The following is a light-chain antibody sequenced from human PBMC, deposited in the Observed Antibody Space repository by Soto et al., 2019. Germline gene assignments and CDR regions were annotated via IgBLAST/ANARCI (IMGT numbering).Light chain of an antibody. CDR1: SSNIGSNT. CDR3: ASCAGSLDVVV. V-gene: IGLV1-44*01. Sequence: QSVLTQPPSTSGTPGQRVTISCSGSSSNIGSNTVNWYQQFPGSAPQLLLYNTNQRPSGVPGRFSGSKSGTSASLAISGLQSEDEAEYYCASCAGSLDVVVFGGGTKLTVL. J-gene: IGLJ2*01. CDR2: NTN.